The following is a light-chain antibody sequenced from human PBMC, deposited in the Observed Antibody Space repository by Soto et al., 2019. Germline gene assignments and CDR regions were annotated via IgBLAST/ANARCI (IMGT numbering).Light chain of an antibody. Sequence: DIVMTQSPDSLAVSLGERATFNCKSSQSILDRSKNKYYLAWYQQKSGQPPKLLIYWASLRESGVPDRFTGSGSGTDFILTISSLQAEDVADYYCQQYLTSPWTFGQGTKVEI. V-gene: IGKV4-1*01. CDR1: QSILDRSKNKYY. CDR3: QQYLTSPWT. CDR2: WAS. J-gene: IGKJ1*01.